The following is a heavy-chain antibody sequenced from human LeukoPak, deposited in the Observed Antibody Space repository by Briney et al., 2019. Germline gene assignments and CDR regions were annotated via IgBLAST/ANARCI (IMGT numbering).Heavy chain of an antibody. V-gene: IGHV3-21*01. CDR2: ISGSSSYI. D-gene: IGHD6-13*01. CDR1: GFTFSTYS. Sequence: GGSLRLSCAASGFTFSTYSMNWVRQAPGKGLEWVSSISGSSSYIYYADSVKGRFTISRDSAQNSLYLQMNSLRAEDTAVYYCAKTHSSSWGIFDYWGQGTLVTVSS. J-gene: IGHJ4*02. CDR3: AKTHSSSWGIFDY.